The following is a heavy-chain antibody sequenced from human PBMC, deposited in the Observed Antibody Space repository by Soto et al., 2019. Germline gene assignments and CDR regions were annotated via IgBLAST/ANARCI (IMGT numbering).Heavy chain of an antibody. Sequence: GGSLRLSCAASGFTFSGHGMHWVRQAPGKGLEWVAVIWYDGGNTYYGDSVKGRFTISRDNSRNTLYLEMSSLRAEDTAVYYCARDWLNDSSGAIDMWGQGTMVT. J-gene: IGHJ3*02. CDR1: GFTFSGHG. D-gene: IGHD3-22*01. CDR3: ARDWLNDSSGAIDM. CDR2: IWYDGGNT. V-gene: IGHV3-33*01.